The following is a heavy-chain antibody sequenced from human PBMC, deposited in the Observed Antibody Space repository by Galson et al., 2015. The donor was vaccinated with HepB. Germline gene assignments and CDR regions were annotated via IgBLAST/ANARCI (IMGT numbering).Heavy chain of an antibody. Sequence: SVKVSCKASGGTFSNYGLNWVRQAPGQGLEWVGGIIPRFRTANYAQRFQGRVTITADESTSTSDLELRNLRSEDTAIYYCARLYHDFWSGYAGYFQHWGPGTLVTVFS. CDR2: IIPRFRTA. CDR3: ARLYHDFWSGYAGYFQH. J-gene: IGHJ1*01. V-gene: IGHV1-69*13. D-gene: IGHD3-3*01. CDR1: GGTFSNYG.